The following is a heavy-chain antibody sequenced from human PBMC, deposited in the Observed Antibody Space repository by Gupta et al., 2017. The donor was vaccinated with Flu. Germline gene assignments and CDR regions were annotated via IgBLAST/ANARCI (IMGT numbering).Heavy chain of an antibody. J-gene: IGHJ3*02. CDR2: SNHSGNT. V-gene: IGHV4-34*01. D-gene: IGHD1-1*01. CDR3: ARGRQLGPADEAFDI. Sequence: QVQLQQWGAGLLKPSETLSLTCDMYGGSFSGYYWNWIRQPPGKGLEWIWESNHSGNTYYNPSLKSRVTISVDTPKNQFSLNLRSVTAADTAVDYCARGRQLGPADEAFDIWGQGTMVTVSS. CDR1: GGSFSGYY.